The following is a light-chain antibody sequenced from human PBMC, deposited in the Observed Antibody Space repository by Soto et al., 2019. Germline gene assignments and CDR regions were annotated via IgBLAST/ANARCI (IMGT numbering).Light chain of an antibody. J-gene: IGKJ1*01. CDR3: QQRSNWPRT. Sequence: EIVLTQSPGTLSLSPGERATLSCRASQSVSNNYLAWYQQKPGQAPRLLIYGAFNRATGIPARFSGSGSGTDFTLTISSLEPEDFAVYYCQQRSNWPRTFGQGTKVDIK. V-gene: IGKV3-11*01. CDR2: GAF. CDR1: QSVSNNY.